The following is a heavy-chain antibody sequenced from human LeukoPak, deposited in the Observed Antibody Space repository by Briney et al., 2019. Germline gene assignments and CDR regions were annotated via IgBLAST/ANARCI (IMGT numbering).Heavy chain of an antibody. Sequence: SETLSLTCTVSGGSISSYYWSWIRQPPGKGLEWIGYIYTSGSTNYNPSLKSRVTISVDTSKNQFSLKVSSVTAADTAIYFCARLRGNYFPDYWGQGTLVTVSS. CDR1: GGSISSYY. D-gene: IGHD4-11*01. J-gene: IGHJ4*02. CDR2: IYTSGST. V-gene: IGHV4-4*09. CDR3: ARLRGNYFPDY.